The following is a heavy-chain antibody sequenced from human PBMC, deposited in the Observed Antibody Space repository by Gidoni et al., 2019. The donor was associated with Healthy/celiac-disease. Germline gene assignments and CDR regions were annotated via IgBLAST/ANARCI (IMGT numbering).Heavy chain of an antibody. CDR2: LKQDGSEK. J-gene: IGHJ6*02. CDR3: ARDPGIVATGGYYYYGMDV. CDR1: GFTFSSYW. D-gene: IGHD5-12*01. V-gene: IGHV3-7*03. Sequence: EVQLVESGGGLVQPGGSLRLSCAASGFTFSSYWMSWVRQAPGKGLEWVANLKQDGSEKYYFDSVKGRFTISRDNAKNSLFLQMNSLRAEDTAVYFCARDPGIVATGGYYYYGMDVWGQGTTVTVSS.